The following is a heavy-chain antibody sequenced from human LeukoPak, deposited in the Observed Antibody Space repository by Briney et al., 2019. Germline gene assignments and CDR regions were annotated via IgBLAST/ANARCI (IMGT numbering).Heavy chain of an antibody. CDR3: ARPNKRVWSGYYHDAFDI. D-gene: IGHD3-3*01. CDR2: TYYRSKWYN. J-gene: IGHJ3*02. CDR1: GDSVSSNSAA. V-gene: IGHV6-1*01. Sequence: SQTLSLTCAISGDSVSSNSAAWNWIRQSPSRGLEWLGRTYYRSKWYNDYAVSVKSRITINPDTSKNQFSLKLSSVTAADTAVYYCARPNKRVWSGYYHDAFDIWGQGTMVTVSS.